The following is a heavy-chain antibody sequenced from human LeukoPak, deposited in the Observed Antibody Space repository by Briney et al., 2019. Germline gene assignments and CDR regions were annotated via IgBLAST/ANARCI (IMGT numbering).Heavy chain of an antibody. D-gene: IGHD2-2*01. Sequence: ASVKVSCKASGYTFTGYYMHWVRQAPGRGLEWMGWINPNSGATRYAQKFQGRVTMTRDTSISTAYMEVSRLRFDDTAVYYCARDGGWYQLLWWFDPWGQGTLVTVSS. V-gene: IGHV1-2*02. CDR1: GYTFTGYY. J-gene: IGHJ5*02. CDR2: INPNSGAT. CDR3: ARDGGWYQLLWWFDP.